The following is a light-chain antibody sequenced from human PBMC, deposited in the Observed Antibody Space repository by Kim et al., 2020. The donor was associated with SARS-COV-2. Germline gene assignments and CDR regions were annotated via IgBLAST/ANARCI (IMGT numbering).Light chain of an antibody. J-gene: IGLJ3*02. CDR1: EIGRKG. CDR2: YDR. Sequence: GKTERITGGGNEIGRKGVHWYEQKPGQAPVLVIYYDRQRPAGIPERFAGSNVASTDTLTISRVEAGDEADYYCQVWESSRDQRGFGGGTQRTVL. V-gene: IGLV3-21*01. CDR3: QVWESSRDQRG.